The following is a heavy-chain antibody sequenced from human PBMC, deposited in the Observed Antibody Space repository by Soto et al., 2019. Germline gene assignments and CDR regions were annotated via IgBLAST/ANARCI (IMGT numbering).Heavy chain of an antibody. J-gene: IGHJ5*02. CDR2: INHSGST. CDR1: GGSFSGYY. Sequence: SETLSLTCAVYGGSFSGYYWSWIRRPPGKGLEWIGEINHSGSTNYNPSLKSRVTISVATSKNQFSLKLSSVTAADTAVYYCARGVVLLWFGEFLNWFDPWGQGTLVTVSS. V-gene: IGHV4-34*01. CDR3: ARGVVLLWFGEFLNWFDP. D-gene: IGHD3-10*01.